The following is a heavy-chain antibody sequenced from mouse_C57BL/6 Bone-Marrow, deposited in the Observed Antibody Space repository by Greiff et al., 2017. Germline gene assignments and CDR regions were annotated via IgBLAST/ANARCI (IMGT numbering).Heavy chain of an antibody. D-gene: IGHD2-4*01. CDR1: GYSFTGYY. CDR3: ARGPYDYDGDFDY. CDR2: INPSTGGT. V-gene: IGHV1-42*01. J-gene: IGHJ2*01. Sequence: VHVKQSGPELVKPGASVKISCKASGYSFTGYYMNWVKQSPEKSLEWIGEINPSTGGTTYNQKFKAKATLTVDKSSSTAYMQLKSLTSEDSAVYDCARGPYDYDGDFDYWGQGTTLTVSS.